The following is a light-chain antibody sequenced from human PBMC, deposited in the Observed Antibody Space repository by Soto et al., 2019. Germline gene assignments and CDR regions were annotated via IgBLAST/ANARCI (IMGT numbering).Light chain of an antibody. CDR2: WAS. CDR1: QSILFTSDNKNY. J-gene: IGKJ1*01. V-gene: IGKV4-1*01. Sequence: DIVMTQSPDSLAVSLGERATIHCKSSQSILFTSDNKNYLAWYQQKSGQPPRLLIYWASTRESGVPDRFSGRGSGTDFSLTISSLEAEDVAVYYCQQHYTTPRPFGQGTKVDIK. CDR3: QQHYTTPRP.